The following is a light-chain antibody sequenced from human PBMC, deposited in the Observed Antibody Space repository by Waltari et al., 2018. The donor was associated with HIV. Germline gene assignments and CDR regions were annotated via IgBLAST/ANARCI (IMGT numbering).Light chain of an antibody. J-gene: IGKJ2*01. CDR3: QHLNTYPYT. V-gene: IGKV1-9*01. Sequence: DIQLTQSPSFLSASVGDRVTITCRADHRISTYLAWYQQKPGKAPKLLISAASALQSGVPSRFSGSGSVREFTLTISSLQPEDFASYYCQHLNTYPYTFGQGTKLEIK. CDR1: HRISTY. CDR2: AAS.